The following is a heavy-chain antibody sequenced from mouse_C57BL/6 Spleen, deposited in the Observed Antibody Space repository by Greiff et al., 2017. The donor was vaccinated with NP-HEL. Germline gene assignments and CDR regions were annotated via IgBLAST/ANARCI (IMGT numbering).Heavy chain of an antibody. CDR1: GFTFSSYA. D-gene: IGHD1-3*01. V-gene: IGHV5-4*01. CDR3: ARDLSKGYAMDY. CDR2: ISDGGSYT. Sequence: EVQLVESGGGLVKPGGSLKLSCAASGFTFSSYAMSWVRQTPEKRLEWVATISDGGSYTYYPDNVKGRFTISRDNAKNNLYLQMSHLKSEDTAMYYCARDLSKGYAMDYWGQGTSVTVSS. J-gene: IGHJ4*01.